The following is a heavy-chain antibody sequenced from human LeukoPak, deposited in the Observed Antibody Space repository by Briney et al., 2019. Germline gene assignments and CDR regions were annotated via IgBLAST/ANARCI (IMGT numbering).Heavy chain of an antibody. CDR3: ARGWTVVVAATPRNWFDP. D-gene: IGHD2-15*01. CDR2: INPNSGGT. V-gene: IGHV1-2*02. CDR1: GYTFTGYY. Sequence: WASVKVSCKASGYTFTGYYMHWVRPAPGQGLEWMGWINPNSGGTNYAQKFQGRVTMTRDTSISTAYMELSRLRSDDTAVYYCARGWTVVVAATPRNWFDPWGQGTLVTVSS. J-gene: IGHJ5*02.